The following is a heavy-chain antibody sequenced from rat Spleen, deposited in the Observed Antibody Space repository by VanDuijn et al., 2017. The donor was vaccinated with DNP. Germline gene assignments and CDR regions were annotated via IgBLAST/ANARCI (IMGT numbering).Heavy chain of an antibody. D-gene: IGHD1-1*01. CDR2: IPSSGDST. CDR3: AIYFYSGDNWFGY. Sequence: EVHLVESGGDLVQPGRSLRLSCVASRFTFNNFWMTWFRQVPRKGLEWVASIPSSGDSTYYPDSVKGRLTISRDIAKNTLYLQMNSLRSEDTATYYCAIYFYSGDNWFGYWGQGTLVTVSS. CDR1: RFTFNNFW. J-gene: IGHJ3*01. V-gene: IGHV5-31*01.